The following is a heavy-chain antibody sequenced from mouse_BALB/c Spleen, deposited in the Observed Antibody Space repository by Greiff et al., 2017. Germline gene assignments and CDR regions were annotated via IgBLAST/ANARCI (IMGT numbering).Heavy chain of an antibody. D-gene: IGHD1-1*01. CDR1: GYTFTDYE. Sequence: VQLQESGAELVRPGASVTLSCKASGYTFTDYEMHWVKQTPVHGLEWIGAIDPETGGTAYNQKFKGKATLTADKSSSTAYMELRSLTSEDSAVYYCTRSLREDFDYWGQGTTLTVSS. V-gene: IGHV1-15*01. CDR3: TRSLREDFDY. J-gene: IGHJ2*01. CDR2: IDPETGGT.